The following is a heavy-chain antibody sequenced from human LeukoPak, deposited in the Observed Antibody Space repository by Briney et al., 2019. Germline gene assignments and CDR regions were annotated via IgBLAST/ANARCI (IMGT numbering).Heavy chain of an antibody. Sequence: GGSLRLSCVASGFIFSDHAFHWVRQPPAKGLDLVALIGSDGTKNYYTDSVQCRFTVSRENSKSTLFLQMTTVRAYNTAVYFCARQMTSTRVFDSWGQGALVTVSS. J-gene: IGHJ4*02. D-gene: IGHD5/OR15-5a*01. V-gene: IGHV3-30*04. CDR3: ARQMTSTRVFDS. CDR1: GFIFSDHA. CDR2: IGSDGTKN.